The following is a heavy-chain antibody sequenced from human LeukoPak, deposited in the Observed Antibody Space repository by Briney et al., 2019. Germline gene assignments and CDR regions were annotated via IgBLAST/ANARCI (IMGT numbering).Heavy chain of an antibody. V-gene: IGHV4-39*07. CDR1: GGSISSSSYY. D-gene: IGHD1-26*01. CDR2: IYYSGST. Sequence: SETLSLTCTVSGGSISSSSYYWGWLRQPPGKGLEWIGSIYYSGSTYYNPSLKSRVTISVDTSKNQFSLKLSSVTAADTAVYYCARDREVGATDGWFDPWGQGTLVTVSS. J-gene: IGHJ5*02. CDR3: ARDREVGATDGWFDP.